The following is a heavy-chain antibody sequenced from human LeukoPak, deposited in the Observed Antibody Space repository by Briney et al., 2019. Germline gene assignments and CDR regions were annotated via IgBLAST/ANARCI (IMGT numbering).Heavy chain of an antibody. CDR1: GGSFSGYY. V-gene: IGHV4-34*01. CDR2: INHSGST. J-gene: IGHJ4*02. CDR3: AREGVYYDILAAYYRPYYFDS. Sequence: SETLSLTCAVYGGSFSGYYWSWIRQPPGKGLEWIGEINHSGSTNYNPSLKSRVTISVDTSKNQFSLKLSSVTAADTAVYYCAREGVYYDILAAYYRPYYFDSWGQGTLVTVYS. D-gene: IGHD3-9*01.